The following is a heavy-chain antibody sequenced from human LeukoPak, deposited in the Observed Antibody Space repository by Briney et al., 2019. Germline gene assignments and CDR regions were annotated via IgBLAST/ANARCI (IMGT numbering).Heavy chain of an antibody. V-gene: IGHV4-59*01. CDR2: IYYSGST. D-gene: IGHD3-10*01. Sequence: PSETLSLTCTVSGGSISSYYWSWIRQPPGKGLEWIGYIYYSGSTNYNPSLKSRVTISVDTSKNQFSLKLSSVTAADTAEYYCASLLLWFGDDAFDIRGQGTMVTVSS. CDR3: ASLLLWFGDDAFDI. J-gene: IGHJ3*02. CDR1: GGSISSYY.